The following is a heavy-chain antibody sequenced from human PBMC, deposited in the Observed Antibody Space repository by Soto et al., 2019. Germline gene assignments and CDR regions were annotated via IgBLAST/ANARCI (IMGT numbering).Heavy chain of an antibody. CDR3: ARAGFSYGHLLF. J-gene: IGHJ4*02. V-gene: IGHV4-30-4*01. Sequence: TLSLTCNVSGGPIKTGDYYWNWIRQPPGKGLEWIGYVFYSGATNYSPSLKSRAAISMDTSKNQFSLSLTSVTAADTAVYYCARAGFSYGHLLFWGQGIRVTVSS. D-gene: IGHD3-10*01. CDR2: VFYSGAT. CDR1: GGPIKTGDYY.